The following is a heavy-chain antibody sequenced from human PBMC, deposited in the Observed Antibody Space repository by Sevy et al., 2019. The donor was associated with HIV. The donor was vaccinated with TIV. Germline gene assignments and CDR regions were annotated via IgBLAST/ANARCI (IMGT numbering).Heavy chain of an antibody. J-gene: IGHJ4*02. D-gene: IGHD6-25*01. Sequence: GGSLRLSCAASGFTFSSYWMHWVRHAPGKGLVWVSRISSDGSSTSYADSVKGRFTISRDNAKNSMHLQMNSLRAEDTAVYYCARALAAAASYWGQGTLVTVSS. V-gene: IGHV3-74*01. CDR1: GFTFSSYW. CDR2: ISSDGSST. CDR3: ARALAAAASY.